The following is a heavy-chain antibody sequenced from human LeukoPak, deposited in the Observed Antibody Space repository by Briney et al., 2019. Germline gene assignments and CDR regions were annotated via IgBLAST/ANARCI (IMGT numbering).Heavy chain of an antibody. D-gene: IGHD6-13*01. Sequence: ASVKVSCKASGYTFTSYYMHWVRQAPGQGLEWMGIINPSGGSTSYAQKFQGRVTITRDTSASTAYMELSSLRSEDTAVYYCARAPRGIAAAGTDYWGQGTLVTVSS. CDR2: INPSGGST. V-gene: IGHV1-46*01. CDR1: GYTFTSYY. CDR3: ARAPRGIAAAGTDY. J-gene: IGHJ4*02.